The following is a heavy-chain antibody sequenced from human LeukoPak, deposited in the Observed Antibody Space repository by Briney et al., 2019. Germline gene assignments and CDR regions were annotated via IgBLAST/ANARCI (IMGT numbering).Heavy chain of an antibody. CDR2: IYYSGST. CDR1: GGSISSSSYY. J-gene: IGHJ4*02. V-gene: IGHV4-39*01. Sequence: SETLSLTCTVSGGSISSSSYYWGWIRQPPGKGLEWIGSIYYSGSTYYNPSLKSRVTISVDTSKNQFSLKLSSVTAADTAVYYCARHLRGVLMVYAILVWGQGTLVTVSS. CDR3: ARHLRGVLMVYAILV. D-gene: IGHD2-8*01.